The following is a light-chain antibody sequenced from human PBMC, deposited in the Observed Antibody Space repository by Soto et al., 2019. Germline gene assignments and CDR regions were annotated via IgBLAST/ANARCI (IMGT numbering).Light chain of an antibody. CDR3: QHYNSYSEA. V-gene: IGKV1-5*03. CDR2: KAS. J-gene: IGKJ1*01. Sequence: DIQMTQSPSTLTASVGXRVTITCRASQSISSWLAWYQQKPGKAPKLLIYKASSLESGVPSRFSGSGSGTEFTLTISSLQPDDFATYYCQHYNSYSEAFGQGTKVDIK. CDR1: QSISSW.